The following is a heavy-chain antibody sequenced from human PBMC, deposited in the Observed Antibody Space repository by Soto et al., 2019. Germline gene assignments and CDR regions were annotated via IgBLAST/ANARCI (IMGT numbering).Heavy chain of an antibody. V-gene: IGHV1-18*01. J-gene: IGHJ6*02. Sequence: ASVKVSCKASGYTFTSYGISWVRQAPGQGLEWMGWISAYNGNTNYAQKLQGRVTMTTDTSTSTAYMELRSLRSDDTAVYYCAREAILVVPAATPTHYGMDVWGQGTTVTVSS. CDR3: AREAILVVPAATPTHYGMDV. CDR1: GYTFTSYG. D-gene: IGHD2-2*01. CDR2: ISAYNGNT.